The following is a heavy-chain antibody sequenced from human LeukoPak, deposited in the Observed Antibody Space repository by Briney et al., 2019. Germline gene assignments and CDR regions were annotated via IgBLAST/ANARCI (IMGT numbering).Heavy chain of an antibody. J-gene: IGHJ6*03. Sequence: GASVKVSCKASGYTFTGYYMHWVRQAPGQGLEWMGWINPNSGGTNYAQKFQGRVTMTRDTSISTAYMELSRLRSDDTAVYYCARDQGYCSITSCLDYYMDVWGKGTTVTVPS. CDR3: ARDQGYCSITSCLDYYMDV. V-gene: IGHV1-2*02. D-gene: IGHD2-2*01. CDR2: INPNSGGT. CDR1: GYTFTGYY.